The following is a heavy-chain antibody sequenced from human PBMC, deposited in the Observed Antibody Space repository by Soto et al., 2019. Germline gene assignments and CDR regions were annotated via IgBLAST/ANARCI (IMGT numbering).Heavy chain of an antibody. J-gene: IGHJ6*02. Sequence: SETLSLTCAVYGGSFSGYYWSWIRQPPGKGLEWIGEINHSGSTNYNPSLKSRVTISVDTSKNQFSLKLSSVTAADTAVYYCALYSSGWYFGMDVWGQGTTVTVS. D-gene: IGHD6-19*01. CDR2: INHSGST. CDR1: GGSFSGYY. CDR3: ALYSSGWYFGMDV. V-gene: IGHV4-34*01.